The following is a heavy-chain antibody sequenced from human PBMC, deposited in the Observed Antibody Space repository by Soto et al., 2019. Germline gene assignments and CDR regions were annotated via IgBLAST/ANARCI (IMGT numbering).Heavy chain of an antibody. Sequence: GGSLRLSCAASGFTFSSYSMNWVRQAPGKGLEWVSYISSSGSTIYYADSVKGRFTISRDNAKNSLYLQMNSLRAEDTAVYYCARVPAYYYYGMDVWGQGTTVTVSS. J-gene: IGHJ6*02. CDR1: GFTFSSYS. CDR3: ARVPAYYYYGMDV. CDR2: ISSSGSTI. V-gene: IGHV3-48*04.